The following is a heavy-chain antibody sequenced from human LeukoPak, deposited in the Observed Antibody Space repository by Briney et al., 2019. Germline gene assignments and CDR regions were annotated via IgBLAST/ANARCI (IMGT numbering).Heavy chain of an antibody. J-gene: IGHJ4*02. V-gene: IGHV4-34*01. Sequence: PSETLSLTCAVYGGSFSGYYWSWIRQPPGKGLEWIGEINHSGSTDYNPSLKSRVTISVDTSKNQFSLKLSSVTAADTAVYYCARGPYYDFWSGYYWLWGQGTLVTVSS. CDR1: GGSFSGYY. D-gene: IGHD3-3*01. CDR2: INHSGST. CDR3: ARGPYYDFWSGYYWL.